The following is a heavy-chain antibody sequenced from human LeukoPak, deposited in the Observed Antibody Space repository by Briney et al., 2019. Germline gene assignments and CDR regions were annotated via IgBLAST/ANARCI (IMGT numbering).Heavy chain of an antibody. Sequence: GGSLRLSCAASGFTVSSNYMSWVRQAPGKGLEWGAVVDSGGSTYYADSVKGRFTISRDNSKNTLYLQMNSLRAEDTAVYYCARGRLDYYGSGSLHMFFDYWGQGTLVTVSS. CDR3: ARGRLDYYGSGSLHMFFDY. V-gene: IGHV3-66*01. J-gene: IGHJ4*02. CDR2: VDSGGST. CDR1: GFTVSSNY. D-gene: IGHD3-10*01.